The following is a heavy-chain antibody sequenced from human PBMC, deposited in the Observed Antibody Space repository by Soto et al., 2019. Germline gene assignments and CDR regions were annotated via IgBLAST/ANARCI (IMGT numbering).Heavy chain of an antibody. Sequence: SGTLSLTCTVSWGTVSSGDYFWSWIRQPPGKGLEWIGYIYDSGSSYYNPSLKSRVTMSVDTSKNQFSLKLRSVTAADTAMYYCAREKGYIAGPKNFDSWGQGTLVTVS. J-gene: IGHJ4*02. CDR1: WGTVSSGDYF. V-gene: IGHV4-30-4*01. D-gene: IGHD5-12*01. CDR2: IYDSGSS. CDR3: AREKGYIAGPKNFDS.